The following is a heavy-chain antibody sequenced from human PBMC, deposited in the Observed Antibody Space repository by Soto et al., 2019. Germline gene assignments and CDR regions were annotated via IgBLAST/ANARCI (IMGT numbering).Heavy chain of an antibody. CDR3: ARAQFYSGSGNYNHLMFDA. CDR1: GGSIGGVGYS. CDR2: MYHSGTF. V-gene: IGHV4-30-2*01. D-gene: IGHD3-10*01. Sequence: SETLSLTCAVSGGSIGGVGYSWRWIRQPPXGGLEWIGYMYHSGTFLKSPSLKTRLTMSLDMSKNQFSLTLTFMTAADTAAYYCARAQFYSGSGNYNHLMFDAWGQGLQVTVSS. J-gene: IGHJ5*02.